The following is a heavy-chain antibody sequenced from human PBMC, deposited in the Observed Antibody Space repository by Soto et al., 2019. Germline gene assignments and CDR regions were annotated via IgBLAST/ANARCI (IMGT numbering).Heavy chain of an antibody. CDR3: AAPPNRDAYNYGY. CDR1: GLTFSSSA. V-gene: IGHV1-58*01. CDR2: IVVGSGST. D-gene: IGHD5-12*01. J-gene: IGHJ4*02. Sequence: QMQLVQSGPEVRKPGTSVKVSCKASGLTFSSSAVQWVRQARGQRLEWIGWIVVGSGSTKYAQKFQERVTITRDISTNTAYMELNSLRSEDTAVYYCAAPPNRDAYNYGYWGQGTLVTVSS.